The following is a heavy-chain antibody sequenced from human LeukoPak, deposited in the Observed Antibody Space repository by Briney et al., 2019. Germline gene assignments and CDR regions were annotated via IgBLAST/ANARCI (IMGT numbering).Heavy chain of an antibody. CDR1: GFTFSNYW. Sequence: GGSLRLSCAASGFTFSNYWMHWVRQAPGKGLEWVAVISYDGSNKYYADSVKGRFTISRDNSKNTLYLQMNSLRAEDTAVYYCARGVVVTAIWMSYYFDYWGQGTLVTVSS. CDR2: ISYDGSNK. CDR3: ARGVVVTAIWMSYYFDY. D-gene: IGHD2-21*02. V-gene: IGHV3-30*03. J-gene: IGHJ4*02.